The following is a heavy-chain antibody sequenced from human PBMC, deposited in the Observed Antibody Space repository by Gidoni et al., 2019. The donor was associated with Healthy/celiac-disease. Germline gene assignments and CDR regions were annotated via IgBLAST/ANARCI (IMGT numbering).Heavy chain of an antibody. CDR2: ISSSGSTI. V-gene: IGHV3-48*03. J-gene: IGHJ5*02. D-gene: IGHD6-13*01. CDR3: ARERGRGEVSSSP. CDR1: GFTFSSYE. Sequence: EVQLVESGGGLVQPGGSLRLSFAASGFTFSSYEMNWVRQAPGKGLEWVSYISSSGSTIYYADSVKGRFTISRDNAKNSLYLQMNSLRAEDTAVYYCARERGRGEVSSSPWGQGTLVTVSS.